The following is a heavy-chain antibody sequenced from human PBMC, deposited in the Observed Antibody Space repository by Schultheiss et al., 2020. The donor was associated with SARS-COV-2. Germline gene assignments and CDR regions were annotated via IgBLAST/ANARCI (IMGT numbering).Heavy chain of an antibody. CDR2: ISGRGGST. Sequence: GGSLRLSCAASGFTFSSYAMSWVRQAPGKGLEWVSVISGRGGSTYYADSVKGRFTISRDNSKNTLYLQMNSLRVEDTAMYYCAKVQRYSDSPLNWGQGTLVTVSS. CDR1: GFTFSSYA. CDR3: AKVQRYSDSPLN. V-gene: IGHV3-23*01. D-gene: IGHD3-9*01. J-gene: IGHJ4*02.